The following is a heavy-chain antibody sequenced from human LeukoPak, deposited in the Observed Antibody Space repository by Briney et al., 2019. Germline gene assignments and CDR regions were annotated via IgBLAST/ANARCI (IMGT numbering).Heavy chain of an antibody. CDR3: ARESVPAAILTAYWFDP. CDR1: GGTFSSYT. CDR2: IIPILGIA. J-gene: IGHJ5*02. Sequence: SVKVSCKASGGTFSSYTISWVRQAPGQGLEWMGRIIPILGIANYAQKFQGRVTITADKSTSTAYMELSSLRSEDTAVYYCARESVPAAILTAYWFDPWGQGTLVTVSS. D-gene: IGHD2-2*01. V-gene: IGHV1-69*04.